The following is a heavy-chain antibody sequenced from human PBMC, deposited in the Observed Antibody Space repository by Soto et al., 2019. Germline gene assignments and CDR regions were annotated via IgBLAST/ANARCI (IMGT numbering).Heavy chain of an antibody. Sequence: QVQLQQWGAGPLRPLETLSLTCGVSGGSFSGYYWAWSRQSAGKGLEWIGEINDRGSINYNPSLKSRVSISVDTSKNHYSLNLRSVTAADTAVYYCARESHDILTGPPWVWYFDLWGRGTLVTVSS. CDR3: ARESHDILTGPPWVWYFDL. V-gene: IGHV4-34*01. CDR1: GGSFSGYY. CDR2: INDRGSI. J-gene: IGHJ2*01. D-gene: IGHD3-9*01.